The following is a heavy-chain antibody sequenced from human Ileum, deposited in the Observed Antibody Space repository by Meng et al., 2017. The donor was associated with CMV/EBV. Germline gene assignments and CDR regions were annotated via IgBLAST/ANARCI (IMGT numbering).Heavy chain of an antibody. J-gene: IGHJ4*02. CDR2: IKPDGTEG. V-gene: IGHV3-7*01. Sequence: GFMFSRYWMSWVRQAPGKGLGWVAKIKPDGTEGYYVDSVKGRFTISRDNAKNSLYLQVNSLRDEDTAVYYCVRYFCTDASCSLFDYWGQGTLVTVSS. D-gene: IGHD2-2*01. CDR1: GFMFSRYW. CDR3: VRYFCTDASCSLFDY.